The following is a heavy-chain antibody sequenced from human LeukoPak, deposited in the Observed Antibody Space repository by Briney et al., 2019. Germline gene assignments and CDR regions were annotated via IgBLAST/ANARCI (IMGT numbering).Heavy chain of an antibody. CDR1: GFTFSSYA. J-gene: IGHJ4*02. CDR2: IRGSGGTT. D-gene: IGHD1-20*01. V-gene: IGHV3-23*01. Sequence: GGSLRLSCAASGFTFSSYAMIWVRQAPGKGLEWVSAIRGSGGTTYYADSVKGRFTISRDNAKNSLFLQMNSLRVEDTAVYYCATWTGITPYWGQGTLVTVSS. CDR3: ATWTGITPY.